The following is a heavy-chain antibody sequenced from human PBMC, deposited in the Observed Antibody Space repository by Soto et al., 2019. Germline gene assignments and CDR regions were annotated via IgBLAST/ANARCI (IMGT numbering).Heavy chain of an antibody. Sequence: GGALRLSCAASGFTVRSNYMSLGRQAPGKGLGWVSVIYSGGSTYYADSVKGRFTISRDNSKNTLYLQMNSLRAEDTAVYYCARDRMECTNCPYYYYYMDVWGKGTTVTVSS. CDR2: IYSGGST. CDR1: GFTVRSNY. V-gene: IGHV3-66*01. CDR3: ARDRMECTNCPYYYYYMDV. D-gene: IGHD2-8*01. J-gene: IGHJ6*03.